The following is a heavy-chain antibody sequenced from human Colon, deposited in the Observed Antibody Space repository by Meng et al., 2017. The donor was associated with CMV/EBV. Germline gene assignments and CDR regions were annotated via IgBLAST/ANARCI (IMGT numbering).Heavy chain of an antibody. CDR2: INWDDDK. CDR3: SRRRTSIPFDY. J-gene: IGHJ4*02. Sequence: QITLKESGPTLVKPTQTLTLTCTFSGFSLDSHGVGVGWIRQPPGKAPEWVALINWDDDKRYSPSLENRLTITKDTSKNQVVLTMTDMGPMDTATYFCSRRRTSIPFDYWGQGILVTVSS. CDR1: GFSLDSHGVG. V-gene: IGHV2-5*02. D-gene: IGHD2-21*01.